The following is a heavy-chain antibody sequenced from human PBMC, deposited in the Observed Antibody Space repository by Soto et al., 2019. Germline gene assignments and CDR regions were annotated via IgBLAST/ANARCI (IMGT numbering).Heavy chain of an antibody. V-gene: IGHV4-39*01. CDR1: GGSIGSSNCC. J-gene: IGHJ4*02. Sequence: PSETLCVRWSVAGGSIGSSNCCWGWIRQPPGKGLEWIGSIYHSGSTYYNPSLKSRVTISVDTSKNQFSLKMSSVTAADTAVYYCASHTPAISISDHWGQGTLVTVSS. D-gene: IGHD2-15*01. CDR2: IYHSGST. CDR3: ASHTPAISISDH.